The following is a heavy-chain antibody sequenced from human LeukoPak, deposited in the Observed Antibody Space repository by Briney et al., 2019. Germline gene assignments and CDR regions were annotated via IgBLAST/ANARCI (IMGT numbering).Heavy chain of an antibody. J-gene: IGHJ4*02. V-gene: IGHV1-69*05. CDR3: ARGIGATVDAYYFDY. Sequence: SVKVSCKASGGTFSSYAISWVRQAPGQGLEWMGGIIPIFGTANYAQKFQARVTITTDESTSTAYMELSSLRSEDTAVYYCARGIGATVDAYYFDYWGQGTLVTVSS. CDR1: GGTFSSYA. CDR2: IIPIFGTA. D-gene: IGHD4-23*01.